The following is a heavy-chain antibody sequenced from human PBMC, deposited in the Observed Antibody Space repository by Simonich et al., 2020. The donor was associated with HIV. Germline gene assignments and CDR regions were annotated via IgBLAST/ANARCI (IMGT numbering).Heavy chain of an antibody. V-gene: IGHV4-34*01. Sequence: QVQLQEWGAGLLKPSETLYLTCAVYGGSFSGYYWSWIRRPPGTGLEVIGDVNLGGSTYYIPSLNIRVTISVDTSKNQFSLMLSSVTAADPAVYYCARNNFWSGWLFDYWGQGTLVTVSS. CDR1: GGSFSGYY. D-gene: IGHD3-3*01. CDR3: ARNNFWSGWLFDY. CDR2: VNLGGST. J-gene: IGHJ4*02.